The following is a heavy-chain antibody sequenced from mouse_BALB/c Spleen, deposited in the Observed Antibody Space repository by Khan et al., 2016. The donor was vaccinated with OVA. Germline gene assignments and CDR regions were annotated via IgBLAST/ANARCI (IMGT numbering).Heavy chain of an antibody. CDR1: GYTFTSYD. CDR3: VRHYYGSILYWYFDV. Sequence: QVQLQQPGAELVKPGASVKLSCKASGYTFTSYDINWVRQRPEQGLEWIGWIFPGDDSTKYNEKFKGKATLTTDKSSSTAYMQLSRLTSEDSAVYFCVRHYYGSILYWYFDVWGAGTTVTVSS. J-gene: IGHJ1*01. V-gene: IGHV1-85*01. D-gene: IGHD1-1*01. CDR2: IFPGDDST.